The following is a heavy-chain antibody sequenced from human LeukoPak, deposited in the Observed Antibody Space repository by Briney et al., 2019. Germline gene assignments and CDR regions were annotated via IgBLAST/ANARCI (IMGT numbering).Heavy chain of an antibody. CDR1: GYTFTGYY. D-gene: IGHD3-22*01. CDR2: INPNSGGT. CDR3: ARVAGYYFEGHFDF. J-gene: IGHJ4*02. Sequence: ASVKVSCKASGYTFTGYYMHWVRQAPGQGLEWMGRINPNSGGTNYAQKFQGRVTLTRDTSISTAYMELSRLTSDDSAVYYCARVAGYYFEGHFDFWGQGTLVTVSS. V-gene: IGHV1-2*06.